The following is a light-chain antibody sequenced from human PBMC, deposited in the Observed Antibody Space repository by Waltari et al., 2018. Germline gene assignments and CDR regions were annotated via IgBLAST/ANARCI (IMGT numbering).Light chain of an antibody. J-gene: IGLJ2*01. CDR2: QDS. CDR3: QAWDSSTVV. V-gene: IGLV3-1*01. Sequence: SYELTQPPSVSVSPGQTASITCSGDKLGDKYACWYQQKPGQSPVLVLYQDSKRPSGFPERFSGSNSGNTATLTISGTQAMDEADYYCQAWDSSTVVFGGGTKLTVL. CDR1: KLGDKY.